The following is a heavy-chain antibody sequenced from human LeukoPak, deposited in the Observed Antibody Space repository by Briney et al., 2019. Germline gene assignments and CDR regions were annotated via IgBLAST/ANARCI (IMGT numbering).Heavy chain of an antibody. CDR2: IYYSGST. Sequence: SETLSLTCTVSGGSISSYYWSWIRQPPGKGLEWIGYIYYSGSTNYNPSLKSRVTISVDTSKNQFSLKLSSVTAADTAVYYCARGAARRSEYFQHWGQGTLVTVSS. D-gene: IGHD6-6*01. CDR1: GGSISSYY. J-gene: IGHJ1*01. CDR3: ARGAARRSEYFQH. V-gene: IGHV4-59*01.